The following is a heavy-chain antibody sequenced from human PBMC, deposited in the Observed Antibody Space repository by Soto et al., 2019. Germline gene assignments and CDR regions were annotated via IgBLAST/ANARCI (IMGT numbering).Heavy chain of an antibody. J-gene: IGHJ4*02. CDR1: GYTFTSYA. Sequence: QVQLVQSGAEVKKPGASVKVSCKASGYTFTSYAMHWVRQAPGQRLEWMGWINAGNGNTKYSQKFQGRVTITRDTSASTAYMELSSLRSEDTAVYYCARVREGYCSSTCCYAEEGFDYWGQGTLVTVSS. D-gene: IGHD2-2*01. V-gene: IGHV1-3*01. CDR2: INAGNGNT. CDR3: ARVREGYCSSTCCYAEEGFDY.